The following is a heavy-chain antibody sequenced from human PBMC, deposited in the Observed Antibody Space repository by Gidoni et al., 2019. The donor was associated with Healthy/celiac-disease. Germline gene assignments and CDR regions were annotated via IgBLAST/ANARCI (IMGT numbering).Heavy chain of an antibody. CDR3: ASFIGYGATTRFDY. CDR2: INHSGST. J-gene: IGHJ4*02. CDR1: GGSFSGYY. Sequence: QVQLQQWGAGLLKPSETLSLTCAVYGGSFSGYYWSWIRQPPGKGLEWIGEINHSGSTNYNPSLKSRVTISVDTSKNQFSLKLSSVTAADTAVYYCASFIGYGATTRFDYWGQGTLVTVSS. D-gene: IGHD4-17*01. V-gene: IGHV4-34*01.